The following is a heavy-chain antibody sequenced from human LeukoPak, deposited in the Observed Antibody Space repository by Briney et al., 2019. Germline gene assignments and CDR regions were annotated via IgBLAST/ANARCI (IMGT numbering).Heavy chain of an antibody. V-gene: IGHV1-2*02. CDR3: ARDPVRGELKNYYYYMDV. D-gene: IGHD1-26*01. CDR2: INPNSGGT. CDR1: GYTFTGYY. J-gene: IGHJ6*03. Sequence: GASVKVSCKASGYTFTGYYMHWVRQAPGQGLEWMGWINPNSGGTNYAQKFQGRVTMTRDTSISTAYMELSRLRSDDTAVYYCARDPVRGELKNYYYYMDVWGKGITVTVSS.